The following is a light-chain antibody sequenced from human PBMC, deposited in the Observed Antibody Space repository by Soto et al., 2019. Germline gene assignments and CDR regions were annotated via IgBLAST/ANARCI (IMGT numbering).Light chain of an antibody. CDR1: SSDVGDYIS. CDR2: EVS. Sequence: QAVLTQPASVSGSPGQSISTSCTGPSSDVGDYISVAWFQQHPGKAPKLMIYEVSNRPSGVSNRFAGSKSANTASLTTSGLQAEDEADYYCTSYTSSTTLYVFGTGTKVTVL. J-gene: IGLJ1*01. CDR3: TSYTSSTTLYV. V-gene: IGLV2-14*01.